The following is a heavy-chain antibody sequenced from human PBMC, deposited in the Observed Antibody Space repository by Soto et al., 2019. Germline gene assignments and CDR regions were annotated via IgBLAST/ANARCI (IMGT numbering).Heavy chain of an antibody. V-gene: IGHV4-34*01. D-gene: IGHD1-1*01. CDR3: ARVERGTATTVVDAFDI. CDR1: GGFVSSGSYY. Sequence: QVRLQQWGAGLLKPSETLSLTCAVYGGFVSSGSYYWSWIRQPPGKGLEWIGEMSHSGGTHFNPYLQSRVRITEDTSKNPSSRKVSPGNAADTALYYCARVERGTATTVVDAFDIWGPGTMVTVSS. J-gene: IGHJ3*02. CDR2: MSHSGGT.